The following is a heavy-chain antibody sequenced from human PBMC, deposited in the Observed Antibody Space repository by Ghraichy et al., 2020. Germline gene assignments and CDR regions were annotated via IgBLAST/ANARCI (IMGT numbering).Heavy chain of an antibody. CDR1: GFTFSSYA. CDR3: AKDDSPGLWPGSWASDY. D-gene: IGHD3-16*01. J-gene: IGHJ4*02. Sequence: GGSLRLSCAASGFTFSSYAMSWVRQAPGKGLEWVSAISGSGGSTYYADSVKGRFTISRDNSKNTLYLQMNSLRAEDTAVYYCAKDDSPGLWPGSWASDYWGQGPLVAVSS. CDR2: ISGSGGST. V-gene: IGHV3-23*01.